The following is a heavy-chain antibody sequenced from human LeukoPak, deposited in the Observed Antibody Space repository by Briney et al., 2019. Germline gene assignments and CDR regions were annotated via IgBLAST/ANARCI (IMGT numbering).Heavy chain of an antibody. Sequence: SETLSLTCAVSGYSISSSYYWGWIRQPPGKGLEWIGSIYHSGSTYYNPSLKSRVTISVDTSKNQFSLKLSSVTAADTAVYYCARPTTTVTIYDAFDIWGQGTTVTVSS. CDR1: GYSISSSYY. V-gene: IGHV4-38-2*01. J-gene: IGHJ3*02. CDR3: ARPTTTVTIYDAFDI. D-gene: IGHD4-17*01. CDR2: IYHSGST.